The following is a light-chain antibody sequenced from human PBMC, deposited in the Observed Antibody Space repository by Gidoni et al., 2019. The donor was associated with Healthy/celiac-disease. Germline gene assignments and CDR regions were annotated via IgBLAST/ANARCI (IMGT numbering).Light chain of an antibody. CDR1: QGISSY. CDR2: AAS. V-gene: IGKV1-39*01. CDR3: QQSYSTPQT. J-gene: IGKJ2*01. Sequence: DIQITQAPSSMSASVGDRVTITSLASQGISSYLNWYQQKAGKAPKLLIYAASSVKSGVPSRISGSGCRTDITLTISSLQQEDFANYYCQQSYSTPQTFGQGTKLEIK.